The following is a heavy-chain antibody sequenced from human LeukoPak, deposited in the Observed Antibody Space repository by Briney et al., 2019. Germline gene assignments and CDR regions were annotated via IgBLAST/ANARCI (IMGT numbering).Heavy chain of an antibody. V-gene: IGHV3-23*01. Sequence: PGGSLRLSCAASGFTFSTYAMSWVRQAPGKGLEWVSAVRGSGTDTYHADSVKGRFTISRDNARNSLYLQMNSLRAEDTAIYYCARSEHSSSSFDYWGQGTLVTVSS. J-gene: IGHJ4*02. D-gene: IGHD6-6*01. CDR1: GFTFSTYA. CDR2: VRGSGTDT. CDR3: ARSEHSSSSFDY.